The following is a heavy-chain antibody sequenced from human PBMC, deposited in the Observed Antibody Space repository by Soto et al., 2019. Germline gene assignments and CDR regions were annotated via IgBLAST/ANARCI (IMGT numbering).Heavy chain of an antibody. V-gene: IGHV1-69*06. CDR2: IIPAFGTA. J-gene: IGHJ4*02. CDR3: ARGLDQPPVGLYFDT. Sequence: ASVKVSCKTSGGTFNSCLSDWVRQAPGQGLEWMGGIIPAFGTAKYAQKFQGRVTITADKSTTTAYMELRTLTSEDTAVYYCARGLDQPPVGLYFDTWGQGTLVTVSS. D-gene: IGHD2-2*01. CDR1: GGTFNSCL.